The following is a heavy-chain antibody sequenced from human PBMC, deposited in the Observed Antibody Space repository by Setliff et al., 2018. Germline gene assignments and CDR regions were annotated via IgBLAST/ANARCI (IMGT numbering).Heavy chain of an antibody. J-gene: IGHJ4*02. CDR3: ARADSDSYYPSYFDF. CDR2: VSGSGMTR. V-gene: IGHV3-23*01. D-gene: IGHD3-22*01. CDR1: GFTFRKHA. Sequence: PGGSLRLSCTASGFTFRKHALAWVRQAPGKGLQWVSSVSGSGMTRDYTDSVKGRFTVSRDSSQNKIHLQMDSLRAEDTGKYFCARADSDSYYPSYFDFWGQGVLVTVSS.